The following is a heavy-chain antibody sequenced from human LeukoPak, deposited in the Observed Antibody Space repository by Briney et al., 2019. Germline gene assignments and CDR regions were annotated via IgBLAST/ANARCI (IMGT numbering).Heavy chain of an antibody. Sequence: GSLRLSCASSGFTFSFYWMHWVRQAPRKGLVWVSRINNDGRSTSYAGSVKGRFTISRDNAKNTLYLQMNSLRAEDTAVYYCARDNEYCTGGTCRLDYWGQGALVTVSS. CDR1: GFTFSFYW. CDR2: INNDGRST. J-gene: IGHJ4*02. D-gene: IGHD2-15*01. V-gene: IGHV3-74*01. CDR3: ARDNEYCTGGTCRLDY.